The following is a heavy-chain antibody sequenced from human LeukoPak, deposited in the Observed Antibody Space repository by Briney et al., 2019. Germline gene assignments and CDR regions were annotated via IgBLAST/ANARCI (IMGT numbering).Heavy chain of an antibody. V-gene: IGHV1-18*01. D-gene: IGHD5-12*01. CDR2: ISAYNGNTNYAQT. J-gene: IGHJ4*02. CDR3: ARGGKWLPDGTSPYYFDY. Sequence: ASVKVSCKASGYTFTSYGINWVRQAPGQGLEWMGWISAYNGNTNYAQTNYAQNLQGRVTMTTDTSTSTAYMDLKSLRSDDTAVYYCARGGKWLPDGTSPYYFDYWGQGTLVTVSS. CDR1: GYTFTSYG.